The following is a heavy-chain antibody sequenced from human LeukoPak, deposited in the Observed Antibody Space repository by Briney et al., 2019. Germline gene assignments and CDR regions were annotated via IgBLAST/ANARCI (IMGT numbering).Heavy chain of an antibody. CDR2: IKQDGSEK. Sequence: GESLRLSCAASGMKFSDAWMSWVRQAPGKGLEWVANIKQDGSEKYYVDSVKGRFTISRDNAKNSLYLQMNSLRAEDTAVYYCARYRGYSYGYSLDYWGQGTLVTVSS. J-gene: IGHJ4*02. V-gene: IGHV3-7*01. CDR1: GMKFSDAW. CDR3: ARYRGYSYGYSLDY. D-gene: IGHD5-18*01.